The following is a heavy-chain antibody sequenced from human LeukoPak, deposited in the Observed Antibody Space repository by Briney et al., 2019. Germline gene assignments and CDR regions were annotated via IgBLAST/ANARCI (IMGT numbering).Heavy chain of an antibody. CDR1: GDSISGADYY. D-gene: IGHD4-17*01. V-gene: IGHV4-30-4*01. CDR3: ARGGGGSSTVTTYWFDP. J-gene: IGHJ5*02. CDR2: VYYSGST. Sequence: SETLSLTCTVSGDSISGADYYWGWVRQPPGKGMEWIAYVYYSGSTYYNPSLNSRLTLSADTSKNQFSLKLNSVTAADTAVYYCARGGGGSSTVTTYWFDPWGQGALVTVSS.